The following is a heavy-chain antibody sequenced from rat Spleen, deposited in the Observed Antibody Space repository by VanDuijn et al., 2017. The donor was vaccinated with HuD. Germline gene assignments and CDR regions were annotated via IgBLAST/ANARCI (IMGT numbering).Heavy chain of an antibody. CDR1: GFTFNNYW. CDR3: ASLMYTPDYLGVMDV. CDR2: ITNTGGST. V-gene: IGHV5-31*01. J-gene: IGHJ4*01. D-gene: IGHD1-6*01. Sequence: EVQLVESGGGLVQPGRSLKLSCVASGFTFNNYWMTWIRQAPGKGLEWVASITNTGGSTYYPDSVKGRFTISRDNAKSTLYLQMNSLRSEATATYYCASLMYTPDYLGVMDVWGQGASVTVSS.